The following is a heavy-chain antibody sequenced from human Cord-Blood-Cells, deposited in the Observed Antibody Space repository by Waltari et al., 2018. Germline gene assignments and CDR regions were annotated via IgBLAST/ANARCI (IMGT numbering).Heavy chain of an antibody. D-gene: IGHD3-9*01. CDR3: ARSPVLRYFDWLLYFDY. V-gene: IGHV3-30-3*01. Sequence: QVQLVESGGGVVQPGRSLRLSCAASGFTFSSYAMHWVRQAPGTGLGGVAVNTYDGSNKYYADSVKGRFTISRDNSKNTLYLQMNSLRAEDTAVYYCARSPVLRYFDWLLYFDYWGQGTLVTVSS. CDR2: NTYDGSNK. CDR1: GFTFSSYA. J-gene: IGHJ4*02.